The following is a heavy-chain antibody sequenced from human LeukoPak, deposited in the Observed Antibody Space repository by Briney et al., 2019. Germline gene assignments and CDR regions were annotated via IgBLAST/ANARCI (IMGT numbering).Heavy chain of an antibody. CDR3: ARVMRGYYYMDV. CDR2: IYYSGST. D-gene: IGHD3-10*01. J-gene: IGHJ6*03. V-gene: IGHV4-39*07. CDR1: GGSISSSPYY. Sequence: SETLSLTCTVSGGSISSSPYYWGWIRQPPGKGLEWIGSIYYSGSTYYNPSLKSRVTISVDTSKNQFSLKLSSVTAADTAVYYCARVMRGYYYMDVWGKGTTVTVSS.